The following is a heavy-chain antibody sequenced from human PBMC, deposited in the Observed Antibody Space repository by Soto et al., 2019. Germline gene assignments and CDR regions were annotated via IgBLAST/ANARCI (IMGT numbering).Heavy chain of an antibody. J-gene: IGHJ3*02. V-gene: IGHV4-59*08. CDR1: ACTLSRGY. D-gene: IGHD3-9*01. Sequence: SETLSLTYTFSACTLSRGYRRWFRQPPEKGMEWIGYIYYSGSTNYNPSLKSRVSISVDTSKKQFSLKLSSVTAGDTAVYYCARLTWREYNILTGYVPDVFDIWGQGTMVTVS. CDR3: ARLTWREYNILTGYVPDVFDI. CDR2: IYYSGST.